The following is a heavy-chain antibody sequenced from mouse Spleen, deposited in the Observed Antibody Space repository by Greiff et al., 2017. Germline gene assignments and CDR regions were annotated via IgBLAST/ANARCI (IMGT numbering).Heavy chain of an antibody. Sequence: LQESGAELARPGASVKLSCKASGYTFTSYGISWVKQRTGQGLEWIGYINPNNGGTSYNQKFKGKATLTVNKSSSTAYMELRSLTSEDSAVYYCARLIYYGDIYAMDYWGQGTSVTVSS. CDR3: ARLIYYGDIYAMDY. D-gene: IGHD2-13*01. J-gene: IGHJ4*01. CDR2: INPNNGGT. V-gene: IGHV1-22*01. CDR1: GYTFTSYG.